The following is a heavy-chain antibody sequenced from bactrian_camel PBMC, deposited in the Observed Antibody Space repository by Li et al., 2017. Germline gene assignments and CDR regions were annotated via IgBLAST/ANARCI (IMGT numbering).Heavy chain of an antibody. CDR1: GDTSIDYC. Sequence: HVQLVESGGGSAQAGESLRLSCVVSGDTSIDYCMGWFRQAPGKEREGVAIIDNDGSLIYADSVKGRFTISKDKTANTLSLQMSSLKPEDTAVYRCAADFPPFNCYEGSYCWDIKGQGTQVTVS. V-gene: IGHV3S53*01. CDR2: IDNDGSL. J-gene: IGHJ4*01. D-gene: IGHD3*01.